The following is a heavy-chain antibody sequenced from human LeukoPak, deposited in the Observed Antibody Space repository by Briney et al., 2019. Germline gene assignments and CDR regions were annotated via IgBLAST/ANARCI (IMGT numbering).Heavy chain of an antibody. CDR3: ARSAHNYWSGHFDY. D-gene: IGHD2-8*02. J-gene: IGHJ4*02. CDR2: INHSGST. CDR1: GGSFSGYY. Sequence: SETLSLTCAVYGGSFSGYYWSWIRQPPGKGLEWIGEINHSGSTNYNPSLKSRVTISVDTSKNQFSLKLSSVTAADTAVYYCARSAHNYWSGHFDYWVQGTLVTVSS. V-gene: IGHV4-34*01.